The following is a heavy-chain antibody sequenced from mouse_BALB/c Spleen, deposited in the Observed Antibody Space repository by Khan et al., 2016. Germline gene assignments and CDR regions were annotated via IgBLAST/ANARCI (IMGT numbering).Heavy chain of an antibody. CDR2: ISSGSNTI. J-gene: IGHJ4*01. CDR3: ARTYDSYAMDY. Sequence: EVELVESGGGLVQPGGSRKLSCAASGFTFSSFGMHWVRQAPEKGLEWVAYISSGSNTIYYADTVKGRFTVSRDNPKNTLFLQRTSLRSEDTAMYHCARTYDSYAMDYWGQGTSVTVSS. CDR1: GFTFSSFG. V-gene: IGHV5-17*02.